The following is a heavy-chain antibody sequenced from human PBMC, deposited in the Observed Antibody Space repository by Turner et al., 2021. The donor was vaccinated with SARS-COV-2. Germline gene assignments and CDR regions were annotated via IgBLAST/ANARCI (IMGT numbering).Heavy chain of an antibody. V-gene: IGHV5-51*03. CDR3: VKRQNDVRVAGPWFDP. D-gene: IGHD6-19*01. CDR1: AYSFTNYW. Sequence: EVQLVQSGAEVKKPGESLQISCKGSAYSFTNYWIGWVRQKPGEGLEWMGIISPGDSTTLYSPSLQGQVTISADKAFTTVYLQWSSLKASDTAMYYCVKRQNDVRVAGPWFDPWGHGTLFTVSS. J-gene: IGHJ5*02. CDR2: ISPGDSTT.